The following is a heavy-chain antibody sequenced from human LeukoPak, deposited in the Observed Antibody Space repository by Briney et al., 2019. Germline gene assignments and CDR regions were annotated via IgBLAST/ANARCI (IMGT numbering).Heavy chain of an antibody. CDR3: AREGYGDYGSDGMDV. V-gene: IGHV1-18*01. CDR1: GYTFTSYG. D-gene: IGHD4-17*01. Sequence: ASVKVSCTASGYTFTSYGISWVRQAPGQGLEWMGWISAYNGNTNYAQKLQGRVTMTTDTSTSTAYMELRSLRSDDTAVYYCAREGYGDYGSDGMDVWGQGTTVTVSS. CDR2: ISAYNGNT. J-gene: IGHJ6*02.